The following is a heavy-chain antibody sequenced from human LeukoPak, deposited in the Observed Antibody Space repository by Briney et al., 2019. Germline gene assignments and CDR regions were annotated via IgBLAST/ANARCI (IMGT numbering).Heavy chain of an antibody. V-gene: IGHV1-2*06. CDR2: INPNSGGT. Sequence: ASVKVSCKASGYTFTGYYMHWVRQAPRQGLEWMGRINPNSGGTNYAQKFQGRVTMTRDTSISTAYMELSRLRSDDTAVYYCAREREVSGAFDIWGQGTMVTVSS. CDR3: AREREVSGAFDI. CDR1: GYTFTGYY. D-gene: IGHD1-14*01. J-gene: IGHJ3*02.